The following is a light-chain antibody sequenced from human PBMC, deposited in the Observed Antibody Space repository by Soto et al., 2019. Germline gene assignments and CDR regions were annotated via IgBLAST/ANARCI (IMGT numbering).Light chain of an antibody. CDR2: GAS. V-gene: IGKV3-15*01. CDR1: QSVSSSY. CDR3: QQHDNWPPWT. Sequence: EIVCTQSPGTLSLSPGGRATVACRSIQSVSSSYLAWYQQKPGQAPRLLIYGASTRATGIPARFSGSGSGTEFTLTISSLQSEDFAVYYCQQHDNWPPWTFGQGTKVDIK. J-gene: IGKJ1*01.